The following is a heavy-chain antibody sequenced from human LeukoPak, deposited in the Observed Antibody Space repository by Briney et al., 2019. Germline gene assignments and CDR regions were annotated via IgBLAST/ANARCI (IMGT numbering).Heavy chain of an antibody. CDR3: ARDDYSNYDY. D-gene: IGHD4-11*01. CDR2: ISYDGSNK. V-gene: IGHV3-30*04. Sequence: PGGSLRLSCAASGFTFSSYAMHWVRQAPGKGLEWVAVISYDGSNKYYADSVKGRFTISRDNSKNTLYLQMNSLRAEDTAVYYCARDDYSNYDYWGQGTLVTVSS. J-gene: IGHJ4*02. CDR1: GFTFSSYA.